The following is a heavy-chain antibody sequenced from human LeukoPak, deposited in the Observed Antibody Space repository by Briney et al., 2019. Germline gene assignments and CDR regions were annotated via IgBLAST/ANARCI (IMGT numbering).Heavy chain of an antibody. V-gene: IGHV1-18*01. CDR2: ISGYNGNT. D-gene: IGHD5-18*01. Sequence: ASVKVSCKASGYTFATHGINWVRQAPGQGLEWMGWISGYNGNTNYAQKIQGRVTMTTDSSTSTVYMELRSLRSDDTAVYYCARDWGFSSGYYFDYWGQGTLVTVPS. CDR3: ARDWGFSSGYYFDY. J-gene: IGHJ4*02. CDR1: GYTFATHG.